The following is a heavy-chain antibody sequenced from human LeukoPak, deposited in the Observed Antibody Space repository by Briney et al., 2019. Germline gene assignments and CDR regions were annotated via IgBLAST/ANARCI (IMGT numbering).Heavy chain of an antibody. CDR3: ARALCYSSGYFFFDY. Sequence: SGTLSLTCGVSGGSISGTNWWSWVRQPPGQGLEWIGEISLAGQTNYNPSLKSRGTISVDPSKNQFSLKLSSVTAADTAVYYCARALCYSSGYFFFDYWGQGTLVTVSS. V-gene: IGHV4-4*02. CDR1: GGSISGTNW. J-gene: IGHJ4*02. D-gene: IGHD3-22*01. CDR2: ISLAGQT.